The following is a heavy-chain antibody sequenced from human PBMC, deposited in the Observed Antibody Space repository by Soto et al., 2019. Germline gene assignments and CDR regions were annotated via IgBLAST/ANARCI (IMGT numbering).Heavy chain of an antibody. CDR1: GFTFSSYG. CDR2: ISYDGSNK. Sequence: QVQLVESGGGVVQPGRSLRLSCAASGFTFSSYGMHWVRQAPGKGLEWVAVISYDGSNKYYADSVKGRFTISRGNSKNTLYLQMNSLRAEDTAVYYCAKEGSSGWYHEYGMDVWGQGTTVTVSS. CDR3: AKEGSSGWYHEYGMDV. V-gene: IGHV3-30*18. J-gene: IGHJ6*02. D-gene: IGHD6-19*01.